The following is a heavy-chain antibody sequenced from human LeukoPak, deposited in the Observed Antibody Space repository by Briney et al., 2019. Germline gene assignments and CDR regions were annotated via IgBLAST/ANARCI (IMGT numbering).Heavy chain of an antibody. CDR2: IYSGGST. Sequence: GGSLRLSCAASGFTVSSNYMIWVRQAPGKGLEWVSVIYSGGSTYYADSVKGRSTISRDNSKNTLYLQMNSLRADDTAVYYCARRAGEYSHPYDYWGQGTLVTVSS. J-gene: IGHJ4*02. V-gene: IGHV3-53*01. D-gene: IGHD4-17*01. CDR1: GFTVSSNY. CDR3: ARRAGEYSHPYDY.